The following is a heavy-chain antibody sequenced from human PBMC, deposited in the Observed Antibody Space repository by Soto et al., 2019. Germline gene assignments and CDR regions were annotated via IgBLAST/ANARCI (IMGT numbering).Heavy chain of an antibody. CDR2: IIPIFGTA. D-gene: IGHD4-17*01. J-gene: IGHJ5*02. CDR1: GGTFSSYA. Sequence: ASVKVSCKASGGTFSSYAISWVRQAPGQGLEWMGGIIPIFGTANYAQKFQGRVTITADESTSTAYMELSSLRSEDTAVYYCANYHDSGDPRTYNWFDPWGQGTLVTVSS. V-gene: IGHV1-69*13. CDR3: ANYHDSGDPRTYNWFDP.